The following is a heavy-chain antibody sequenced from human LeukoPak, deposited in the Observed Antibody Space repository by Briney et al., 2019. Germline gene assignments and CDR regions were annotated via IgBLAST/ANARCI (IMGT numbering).Heavy chain of an antibody. CDR3: ATVWYDYVWGSYRYNDY. CDR1: GYTLTELS. V-gene: IGHV1-24*01. D-gene: IGHD3-16*02. J-gene: IGHJ4*02. CDR2: FDPEDGET. Sequence: ASVKVSCKVSGYTLTELSMHWVRQAPGKGLEWMGGFDPEDGETIYAQKFQGRVTMTEDTSTDTAYMELSSLGSEDTAVYYCATVWYDYVWGSYRYNDYWGQGTLVTVSS.